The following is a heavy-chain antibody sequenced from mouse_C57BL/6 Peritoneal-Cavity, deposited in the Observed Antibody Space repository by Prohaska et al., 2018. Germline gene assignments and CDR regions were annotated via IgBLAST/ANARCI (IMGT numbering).Heavy chain of an antibody. D-gene: IGHD2-4*01. CDR3: ARPDDYAWFAY. CDR1: GIDFSRYW. CDR2: IYPDSSTI. J-gene: IGHJ3*01. V-gene: IGHV4-1*01. Sequence: EVKLLQSGGGLVQPGGSLKLSCAASGIDFSRYWMSWVRRAPGKGLEWIGEIYPDSSTINYAPSLKYKFIISRDNAKNTLYLQMSKVRSEDTALYYCARPDDYAWFAYWGQGTLVTVSA.